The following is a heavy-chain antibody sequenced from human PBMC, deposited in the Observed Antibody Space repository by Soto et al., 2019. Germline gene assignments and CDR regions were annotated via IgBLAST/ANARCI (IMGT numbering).Heavy chain of an antibody. CDR2: IDPSDSYT. J-gene: IGHJ6*02. CDR3: ARRGPPLYYYYGMDV. V-gene: IGHV5-10-1*01. CDR1: GYSFTIYC. Sequence: GESLKISCNGSGYSFTIYCISWVLQMPGKGLEWMGRIDPSDSYTNYSPSFQGHVTISADKSISTAYLQWSSLKASDTAMYYCARRGPPLYYYYGMDVWGQGTTVTVSS.